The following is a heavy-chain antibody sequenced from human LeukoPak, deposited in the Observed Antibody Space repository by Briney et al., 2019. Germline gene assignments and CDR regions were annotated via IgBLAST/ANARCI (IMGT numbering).Heavy chain of an antibody. CDR3: AREYDFWSGYPLDY. CDR1: EFTFSDFS. Sequence: PGGSLRLSCAASEFTFSDFSMNWVRQAPGKGLEWVSYISAGSSTMYYADSVKGRFTISRDNAKNSLYLQMNSLRAEDTAVYYCAREYDFWSGYPLDYWGQGTLVTVSS. V-gene: IGHV3-48*01. CDR2: ISAGSSTM. J-gene: IGHJ4*02. D-gene: IGHD3-3*01.